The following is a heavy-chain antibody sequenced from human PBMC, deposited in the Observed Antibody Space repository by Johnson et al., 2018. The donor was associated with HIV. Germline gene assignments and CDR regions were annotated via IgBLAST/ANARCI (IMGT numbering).Heavy chain of an antibody. CDR3: ARERRTDYDYDAFDI. CDR1: NFTFKDYY. J-gene: IGHJ3*02. D-gene: IGHD4-17*01. Sequence: QVQLVESGGDLIKPGGSLRLSCATSNFTFKDYYMNWIRQAPGKGLEWISYISGSGFDTYYTDSVKGRFTISRDTAENLLYLQMHSLRVEDTAVYYCARERRTDYDYDAFDIWGQGTMVTVSS. V-gene: IGHV3-11*04. CDR2: ISGSGFDT.